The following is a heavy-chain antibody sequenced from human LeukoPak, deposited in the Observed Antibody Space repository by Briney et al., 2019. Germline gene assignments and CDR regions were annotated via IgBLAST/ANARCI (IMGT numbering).Heavy chain of an antibody. J-gene: IGHJ4*02. V-gene: IGHV3-73*01. CDR1: GFTFSGSA. CDR2: IRSKANNYAT. D-gene: IGHD2-2*01. CDR3: TKYQLPLPS. Sequence: GGSLRLSCAASGFTFSGSAMHWVRQASGKGLEWVGRIRSKANNYATAYAASVRGRFTISRDDSKNTAYLQMNSLKTEDTAVYYCTKYQLPLPSWGQGTLVTVSS.